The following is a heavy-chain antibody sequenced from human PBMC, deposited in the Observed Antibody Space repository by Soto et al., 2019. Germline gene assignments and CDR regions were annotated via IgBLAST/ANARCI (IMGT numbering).Heavy chain of an antibody. CDR1: NCSVSSGTYS. V-gene: IGHV4-30-2*01. Sequence: SETLSLTCTVSNCSVSSGTYSWSWVRQPPGKGLEWIGYIYYSGTTYYTPSLKSRLTMSMDRANDHFSLNLTSVTAADTAVYFCARGHYYYGMDVWGQGITVTVSS. CDR3: ARGHYYYGMDV. CDR2: IYYSGTT. J-gene: IGHJ6*02.